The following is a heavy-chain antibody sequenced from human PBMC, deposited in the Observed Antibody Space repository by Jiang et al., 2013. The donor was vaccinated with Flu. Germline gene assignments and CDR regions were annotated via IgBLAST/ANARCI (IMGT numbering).Heavy chain of an antibody. CDR3: ARDPGSRSSWYGYYYYGMDV. Sequence: SGAEVKKPGSSVKVSCKASGGTFSSYAISWVRQAPGQGLEWMGGIIPIFGTANYAQKFQGRVTITADKSTSTAYMELSSLRSEDTAVYYCARDPGSRSSWYGYYYYGMDVWGQGDHGHRLL. V-gene: IGHV1-69*06. CDR1: GGTFSSYA. J-gene: IGHJ6*02. D-gene: IGHD6-13*01. CDR2: IIPIFGTA.